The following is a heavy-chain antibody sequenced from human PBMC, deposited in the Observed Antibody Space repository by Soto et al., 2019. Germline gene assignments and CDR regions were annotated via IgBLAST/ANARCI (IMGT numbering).Heavy chain of an antibody. CDR2: ISGSGGST. Sequence: EVQLLESGGGLVQPGGSLRLSCAASGFTFSSYAMRWVRQAPVKGLAWVSAISGSGGSTYYADSVKGRFTISRDNSKNTLYLQMNSLRAEDTAVYYCARRGSGSYYDYWGQGTLVTGSS. CDR1: GFTFSSYA. V-gene: IGHV3-23*01. D-gene: IGHD6-25*01. CDR3: ARRGSGSYYDY. J-gene: IGHJ4*02.